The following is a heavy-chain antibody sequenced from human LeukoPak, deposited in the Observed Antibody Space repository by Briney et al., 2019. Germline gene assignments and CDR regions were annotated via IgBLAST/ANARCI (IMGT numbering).Heavy chain of an antibody. D-gene: IGHD2-2*01. CDR1: GFTFSTYT. CDR3: ARSPRSSCSSTSCYSYFDY. CDR2: ISSSSSYI. V-gene: IGHV3-21*01. Sequence: GGSLRLSCAASGFTFSTYTMNWVRQAPGKGLEWVSSISSSSSYIHHADSVKGRFTISRDNAKTSLYLQMNSLRAEDTAVYYCARSPRSSCSSTSCYSYFDYWGLGTLVTVSS. J-gene: IGHJ4*02.